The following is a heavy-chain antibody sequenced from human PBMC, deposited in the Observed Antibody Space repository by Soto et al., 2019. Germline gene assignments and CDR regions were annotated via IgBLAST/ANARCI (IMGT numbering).Heavy chain of an antibody. J-gene: IGHJ4*02. CDR3: AKSLSVGATTPFDY. V-gene: IGHV3-23*01. CDR1: GFTFTSYG. CDR2: ISGSGYST. D-gene: IGHD1-26*01. Sequence: GVLRLSCAASGFTFTSYGMSWVRQAPGKGLEWVSAISGSGYSTYYADSVKGRFTISRDNSKNTLYLQMNSLRAEDTAVYYCAKSLSVGATTPFDYWGQGTLVTVSS.